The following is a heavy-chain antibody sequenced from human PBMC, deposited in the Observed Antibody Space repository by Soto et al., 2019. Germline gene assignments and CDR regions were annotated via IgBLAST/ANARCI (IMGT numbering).Heavy chain of an antibody. J-gene: IGHJ4*02. CDR3: ARSGHTFVGAV. Sequence: SETLSLTCTVSGASMSDYHGSWIRQSPGKGLEHIGYLHSSGFAEYNPSLKSRVTLSMDTSKNQFSLRLSSLTAADTAIYYCARSGHTFVGAVWGQGIRGTVS. CDR2: LHSSGFA. V-gene: IGHV4-59*01. CDR1: GASMSDYH. D-gene: IGHD1-26*01.